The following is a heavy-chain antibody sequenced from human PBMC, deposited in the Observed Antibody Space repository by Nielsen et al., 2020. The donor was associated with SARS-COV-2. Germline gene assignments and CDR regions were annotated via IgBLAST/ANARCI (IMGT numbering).Heavy chain of an antibody. V-gene: IGHV3-33*01. D-gene: IGHD6-13*01. CDR3: ARDSSSSWSYYYYYYMDV. CDR2: IWYDGSNK. CDR1: GFTFSSYG. J-gene: IGHJ6*03. Sequence: GESLKISCAASGFTFSSYGMHWVRQAPGKGLEWVAVIWYDGSNKYYADSVKGRFTISRDNSKNTLYLQMNSLRAEDTAVYYCARDSSSSWSYYYYYYMDVWGKGTTVTASS.